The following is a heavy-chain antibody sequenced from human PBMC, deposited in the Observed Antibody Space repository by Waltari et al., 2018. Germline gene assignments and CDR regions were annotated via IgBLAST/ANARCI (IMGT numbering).Heavy chain of an antibody. D-gene: IGHD3-22*01. V-gene: IGHV4-4*02. J-gene: IGHJ4*02. CDR1: GGYISSHDW. Sequence: QVQLQESGPGLVEPSGTLSLTCAVSGGYISSHDWWSWVHQPPGKGLEWIAEIHHTGNTNYNPSLKSRVTISVDTSKNQFSLKLTSLTAADTAIYYCARNGYYCIDFWGQGTLVTVSS. CDR2: IHHTGNT. CDR3: ARNGYYCIDF.